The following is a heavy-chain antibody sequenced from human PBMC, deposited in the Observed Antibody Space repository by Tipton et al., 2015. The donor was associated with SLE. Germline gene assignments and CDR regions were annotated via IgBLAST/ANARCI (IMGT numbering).Heavy chain of an antibody. J-gene: IGHJ4*02. V-gene: IGHV1-18*01. CDR2: ISAHNGNT. CDR3: ARGPFLXGYYXVFXY. D-gene: IGHD3-9*01. Sequence: QSGAEVKKPGASVKVSCKAXXXTFSSFGISWVRQAPXXGLEWMGWISAHNGNTNYAQRLQGRVTXSTDXSTXXAYMELRXXRSDDTAVYXXARGPFLXGYYXVFXYWXXXTLVTVSS. CDR1: XXTFSSFG.